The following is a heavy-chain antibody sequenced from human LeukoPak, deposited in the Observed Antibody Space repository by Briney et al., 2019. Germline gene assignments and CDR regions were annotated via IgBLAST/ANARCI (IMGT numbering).Heavy chain of an antibody. CDR3: ARVGYYGSGSPASVFDL. CDR2: ISAYNGNT. J-gene: IGHJ2*01. CDR1: GGTFSSYA. D-gene: IGHD3-10*01. V-gene: IGHV1-18*01. Sequence: GASVKVSCKASGGTFSSYAISWVRQAPGQGLEWMGWISAYNGNTNYAQKLQGRVTMTTDTSTSTAYMELRSLRSDDTAVYYCARVGYYGSGSPASVFDLWGRGTLVTVSS.